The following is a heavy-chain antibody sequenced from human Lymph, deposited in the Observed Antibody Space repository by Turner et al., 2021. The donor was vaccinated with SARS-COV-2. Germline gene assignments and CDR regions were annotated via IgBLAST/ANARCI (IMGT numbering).Heavy chain of an antibody. CDR2: IYYSGST. J-gene: IGHJ5*02. Sequence: QLQLQESGPGLVKPSETLSLTCTVSGGSISSSRYYWGWLRQPPGKGLEWIGSIYYSGSTYYNPPLKSRVTISVDTSKNQFSLKLSSVTAADTAVYYCASNYDILTGYYTRNWFDPWGQGTLVTVSS. CDR1: GGSISSSRYY. V-gene: IGHV4-39*01. D-gene: IGHD3-9*01. CDR3: ASNYDILTGYYTRNWFDP.